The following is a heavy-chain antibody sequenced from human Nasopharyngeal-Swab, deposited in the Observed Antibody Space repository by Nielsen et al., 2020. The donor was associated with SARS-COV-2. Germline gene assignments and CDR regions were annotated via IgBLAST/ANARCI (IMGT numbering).Heavy chain of an antibody. V-gene: IGHV1-24*01. CDR2: FDPEDGET. CDR1: GYTLTELS. CDR3: ATGPVRGVISWFDP. D-gene: IGHD3-10*01. J-gene: IGHJ5*02. Sequence: ASVKGSCKVSGYTLTELSMHWVRQAPGKGLEWMGGFDPEDGETIYAQKFQGRVTMTEDTSTDTAYMELSSLRSEDTAVYYCATGPVRGVISWFDPWGQGTLVTVSS.